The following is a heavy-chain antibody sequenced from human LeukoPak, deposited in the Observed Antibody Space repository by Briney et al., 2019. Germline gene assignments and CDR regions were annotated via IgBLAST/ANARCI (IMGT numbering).Heavy chain of an antibody. V-gene: IGHV3-48*03. CDR3: ARVRIRDYYGSGSHYFDY. D-gene: IGHD3-10*01. Sequence: PGGSLRLSCAASGFTFSSYEMNWVRQAPGKGLEWVSYISSSGSTIYYADSVKGRFTISRDNAKNSLYLQMNSLRAEDTAVYYCARVRIRDYYGSGSHYFDYWGQGTLVTVSS. CDR1: GFTFSSYE. J-gene: IGHJ4*02. CDR2: ISSSGSTI.